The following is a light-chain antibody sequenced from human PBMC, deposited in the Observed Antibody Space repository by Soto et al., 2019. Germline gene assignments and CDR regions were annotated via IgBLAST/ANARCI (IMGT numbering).Light chain of an antibody. J-gene: IGKJ4*01. CDR2: DAS. CDR3: QHRSNWLA. CDR1: QSVSSY. Sequence: ESVLTQSPATLSLSPGERATLSCRASQSVSSYLAWYQQKPGQAPRLLIYDASNRATGIPARLSGSGSGTDFTLTITSIEPEDFAVYYCQHRSNWLAFGGGTKVDIK. V-gene: IGKV3-11*01.